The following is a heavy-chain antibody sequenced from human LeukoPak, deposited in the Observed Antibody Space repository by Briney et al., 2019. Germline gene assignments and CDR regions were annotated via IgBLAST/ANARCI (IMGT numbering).Heavy chain of an antibody. CDR2: ISWNSGSI. D-gene: IGHD3-10*01. Sequence: QSGRSLRLSCAASGFTFDDYAMHWVRQAPGKGLEWVSGISWNSGSIGYADSVKGRFTISRDNAKNSLYLQMNSLRAGDTALYYCAKDGYYGSGFLCYYYMDVWGKGTTVTVSS. J-gene: IGHJ6*03. V-gene: IGHV3-9*01. CDR1: GFTFDDYA. CDR3: AKDGYYGSGFLCYYYMDV.